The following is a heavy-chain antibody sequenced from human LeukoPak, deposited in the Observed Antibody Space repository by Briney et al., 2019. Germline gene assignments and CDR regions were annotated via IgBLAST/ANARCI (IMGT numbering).Heavy chain of an antibody. CDR3: ARLEPYDFLDP. D-gene: IGHD3-3*01. CDR1: GGSISSYY. CDR2: IYTSGST. Sequence: SETLSLNCTVSGGSISSYYWSWIRQPPGKGLEWIGYIYTSGSTNYNPSLKSRVTISVDTSKNQFSLKLSSVTAADTAVYYCARLEPYDFLDPWGQGTLVTVSS. V-gene: IGHV4-4*09. J-gene: IGHJ5*02.